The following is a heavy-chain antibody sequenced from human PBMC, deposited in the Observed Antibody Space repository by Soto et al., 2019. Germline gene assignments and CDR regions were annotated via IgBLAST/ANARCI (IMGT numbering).Heavy chain of an antibody. CDR1: GGSTKFYY. Sequence: SETLSLTCTLSGGSTKFYYWSWIRQSPGKGLEWIGYVYHSGTTNYNPSLKSRVTISIETSKNQFSLELNSITAEDTSVYYCARDRYNSGWYNYFDHWGQGTLVTVSS. CDR2: VYHSGTT. V-gene: IGHV4-59*01. CDR3: ARDRYNSGWYNYFDH. D-gene: IGHD6-19*01. J-gene: IGHJ4*02.